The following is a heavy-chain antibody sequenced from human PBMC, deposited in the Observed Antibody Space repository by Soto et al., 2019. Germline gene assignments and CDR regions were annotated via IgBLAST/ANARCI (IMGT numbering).Heavy chain of an antibody. CDR1: GYTFTDFY. Sequence: ASVKVSCKASGYTFTDFYIHWVRQAPGQGLEWMGWINPNSDGTNYAQKLAQRFQGRVTITADESTSTAYMELSSLRSKDTAVYYCARNNFGVVIGPFDYWGQGTLVTVSS. CDR3: ARNNFGVVIGPFDY. V-gene: IGHV1-2*02. CDR2: INPNSDGT. D-gene: IGHD3-3*01. J-gene: IGHJ4*02.